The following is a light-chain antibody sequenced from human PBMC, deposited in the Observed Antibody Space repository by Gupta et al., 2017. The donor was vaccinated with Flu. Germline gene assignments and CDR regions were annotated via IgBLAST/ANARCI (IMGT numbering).Light chain of an antibody. CDR3: RQHNSYPLT. CDR1: QDIRND. CDR2: AAS. Sequence: PSSLSASVGDRVTITCRASQDIRNDLGWYQQKAGKAPKRLIYAASSLPSGVPSRFSGSGSGTEFTLTINSLQPEDFATYYCRQHNSYPLTFGQGTRVEIK. V-gene: IGKV1-17*01. J-gene: IGKJ5*01.